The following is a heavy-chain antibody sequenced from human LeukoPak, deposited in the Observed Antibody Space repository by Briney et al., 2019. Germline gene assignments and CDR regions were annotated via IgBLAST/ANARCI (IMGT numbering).Heavy chain of an antibody. CDR2: INSDGSST. V-gene: IGHV3-74*01. CDR1: GFTFSSYW. CDR3: AREGSIAAAGHYFDY. J-gene: IGHJ4*02. Sequence: QSGGSLRLSCAASGFTFSSYWMHWVRQAPGKGLVWVSRINSDGSSTSYADSVKGRFTISRDNAKNTLYLQMNSLRAEDTALYYCAREGSIAAAGHYFDYWGQGTLVTVSS. D-gene: IGHD6-13*01.